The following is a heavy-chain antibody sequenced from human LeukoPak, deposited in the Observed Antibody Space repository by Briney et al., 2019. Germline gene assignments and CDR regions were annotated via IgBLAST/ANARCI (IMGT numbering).Heavy chain of an antibody. D-gene: IGHD3-10*01. V-gene: IGHV3-23*01. J-gene: IGHJ4*02. Sequence: PGGFLRLSCAASGFTFSSYAMSWVRQAPGKGLEWVSAISGSGGSTYYADSVKGRFTISRDNSKNTLYLQMNSLRAEDTAVYYCAKAHGMVRVSLPSGFDYWGQGTLVTVSS. CDR1: GFTFSSYA. CDR3: AKAHGMVRVSLPSGFDY. CDR2: ISGSGGST.